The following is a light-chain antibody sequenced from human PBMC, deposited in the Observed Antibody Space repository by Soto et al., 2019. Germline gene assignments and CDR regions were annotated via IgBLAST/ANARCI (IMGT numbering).Light chain of an antibody. CDR1: SSDVGGYNY. CDR2: DVS. J-gene: IGLJ1*01. Sequence: QSVLTQPASVSGSHGQSITISCTGTSSDVGGYNYVSWYQQHPGKAPKLMIYDVSNRPSGVSNRFSGSKSGNTASLTISGLQAEDEADYYCRSYTSSSTYVFGTGTKVTVL. CDR3: RSYTSSSTYV. V-gene: IGLV2-14*01.